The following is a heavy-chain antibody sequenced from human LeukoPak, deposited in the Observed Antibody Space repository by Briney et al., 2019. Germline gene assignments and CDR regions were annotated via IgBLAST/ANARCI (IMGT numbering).Heavy chain of an antibody. J-gene: IGHJ4*02. V-gene: IGHV4-34*01. Sequence: SETLSLTCAVYGGSLSGYYWTWVRQTPGKGLERIGEINDSGSTNYKPPLKSRVTMSVDTSKNQFSLKVTSVTVADTAVYYCARAGRSGGNFVLDYWGQGTLVTVSS. D-gene: IGHD6-19*01. CDR2: INDSGST. CDR1: GGSLSGYY. CDR3: ARAGRSGGNFVLDY.